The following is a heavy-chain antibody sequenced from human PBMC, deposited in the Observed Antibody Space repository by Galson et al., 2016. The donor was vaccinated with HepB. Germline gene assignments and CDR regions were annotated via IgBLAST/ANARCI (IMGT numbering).Heavy chain of an antibody. V-gene: IGHV3-21*01. CDR3: ASGAYYDFGSGYYI. CDR2: ISSSRYI. CDR1: GFNFRTYS. Sequence: SLRLSCAASGFNFRTYSMNWDRQASGKVLELVSSISSSRYIYYADSVKGRFTISRDNAKNSLYLQMNRLRAEDTAVYYSASGAYYDFGSGYYIWGQGTLVTVSS. D-gene: IGHD3-3*01. J-gene: IGHJ4*02.